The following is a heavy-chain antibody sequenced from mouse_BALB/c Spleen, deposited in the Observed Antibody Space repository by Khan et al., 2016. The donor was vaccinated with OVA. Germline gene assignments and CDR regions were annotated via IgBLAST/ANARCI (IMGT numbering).Heavy chain of an antibody. CDR2: IYPGDGNT. Sequence: VQLQESGAELVRPGSSVKISCKASGYAFSSYWMNWVKQRPGQGLEWIGQIYPGDGNTHYNGNFKGKATLTADKSSSTAYMQLSSLTSEDSAVYFCARLCYGLAYWGQGTLVTVSA. V-gene: IGHV1-80*01. J-gene: IGHJ3*01. CDR3: ARLCYGLAY. D-gene: IGHD2-12*01. CDR1: GYAFSSYW.